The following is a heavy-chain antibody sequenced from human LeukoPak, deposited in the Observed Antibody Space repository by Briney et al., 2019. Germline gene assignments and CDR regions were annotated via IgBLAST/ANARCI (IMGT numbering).Heavy chain of an antibody. Sequence: PGGSLRLSCAASGFTFSSYGMHWVRQAPGKGLEWVAVISYDGSNKYYADSVKGRFTISRDNSKNTLYLQMNSLRAEDTAVYYCANGRGYSYGKNHDAFDIWGQGTLVTVSS. CDR3: ANGRGYSYGKNHDAFDI. J-gene: IGHJ3*02. CDR2: ISYDGSNK. CDR1: GFTFSSYG. V-gene: IGHV3-30*18. D-gene: IGHD5-18*01.